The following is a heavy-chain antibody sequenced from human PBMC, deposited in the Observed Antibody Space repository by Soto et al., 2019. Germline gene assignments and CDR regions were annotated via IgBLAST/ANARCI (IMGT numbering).Heavy chain of an antibody. V-gene: IGHV1-46*01. D-gene: IGHD2-21*02. CDR3: ARGPDCGGDCYSSSFYFYYYTMDV. J-gene: IGHJ6*02. CDR1: GYTFTSYY. CDR2: INPSGGST. Sequence: GASVKVSCKASGYTFTSYYMYWVRQAPGQGLEWMGIINPSGGSTSYAQKFQGRVTLTRDTSTSTVYMELSSLRSEDTAVYYCARGPDCGGDCYSSSFYFYYYTMDVWGQGTTVTVSS.